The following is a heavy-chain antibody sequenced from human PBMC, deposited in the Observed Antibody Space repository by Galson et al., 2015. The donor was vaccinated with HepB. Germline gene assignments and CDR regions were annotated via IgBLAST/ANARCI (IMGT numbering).Heavy chain of an antibody. CDR1: GGTFSSYA. CDR2: IITIFGTA. D-gene: IGHD1-26*01. Sequence: SVKVSCKASGGTFSSYAISWVRQAPGQGLEWMGGIITIFGTANYAQQFQGRVTITADESTSTAYMELSSLRSEDTAVYYCARDGGGSLGAFDIWGQGTMVTVSS. J-gene: IGHJ3*02. CDR3: ARDGGGSLGAFDI. V-gene: IGHV1-69*13.